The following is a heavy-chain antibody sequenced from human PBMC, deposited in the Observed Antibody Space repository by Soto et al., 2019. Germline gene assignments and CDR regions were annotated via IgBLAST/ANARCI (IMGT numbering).Heavy chain of an antibody. J-gene: IGHJ4*02. D-gene: IGHD3-3*01. CDR3: ARDARRNYDFWSGPTSPGFDY. CDR1: GGSISSYS. V-gene: IGHV4-59*12. Sequence: TSETLSLTCTVSGGSISSYSWSWIRQPPGKGLEWIGYIYYSGSTNYNPSLKSRVTISVDTSKNQFSLKLSSVTAADTAVYYCARDARRNYDFWSGPTSPGFDYRGQRTPVPVSS. CDR2: IYYSGST.